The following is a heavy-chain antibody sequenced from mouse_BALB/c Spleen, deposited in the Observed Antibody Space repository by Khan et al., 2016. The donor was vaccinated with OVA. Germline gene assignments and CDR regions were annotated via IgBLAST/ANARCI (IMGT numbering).Heavy chain of an antibody. V-gene: IGHV1S81*02. CDR2: INPSNGGT. J-gene: IGHJ3*01. CDR1: GYIFTSYY. D-gene: IGHD2-1*01. CDR3: TRAGYGTMAY. Sequence: QVQLQQSGAELVKPWASVRLSCKASGYIFTSYYLYWVKQRPGQGLEWIGDINPSNGGTNFNEKFKSKATLTVDKSSSTKNIQLGCRTLENSAIDYCTRAGYGTMAYWGQGTLVTVSA.